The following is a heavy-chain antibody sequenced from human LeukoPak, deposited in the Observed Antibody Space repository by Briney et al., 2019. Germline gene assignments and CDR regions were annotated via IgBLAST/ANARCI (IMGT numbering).Heavy chain of an antibody. CDR1: GFTFSSYA. D-gene: IGHD3-16*01. Sequence: GGSLRLSCAASGFTFSSYAMHWVRQAPGKGLEWVAVISYDGSNKYYADSVKGRFTISRDNSKNTLYLQMNSLRAEDTAVYYCAKDLWGGIDYWGQGTLVTVSS. CDR2: ISYDGSNK. V-gene: IGHV3-30-3*01. CDR3: AKDLWGGIDY. J-gene: IGHJ4*02.